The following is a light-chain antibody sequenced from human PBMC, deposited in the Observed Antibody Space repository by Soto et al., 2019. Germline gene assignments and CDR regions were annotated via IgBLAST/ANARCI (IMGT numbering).Light chain of an antibody. J-gene: IGLJ2*01. CDR2: RNH. V-gene: IGLV1-44*01. Sequence: QSVLTQSPSESATPGQRVTISCSGSGSNIGTHAVNWYQQVPGTAPTLLIFRNHQRPSGVPDRFSGSKSGTSASLAISGPQSEDEADYCCAAWDDSLRAVVFGGGTKVTVL. CDR1: GSNIGTHA. CDR3: AAWDDSLRAVV.